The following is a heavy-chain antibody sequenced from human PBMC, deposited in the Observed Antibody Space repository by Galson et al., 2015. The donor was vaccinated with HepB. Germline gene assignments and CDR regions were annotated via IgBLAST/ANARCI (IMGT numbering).Heavy chain of an antibody. CDR1: GFTFRSYW. CDR3: ARDQTWYCTSSSCLATGDGFDI. V-gene: IGHV3-7*03. J-gene: IGHJ3*02. Sequence: SLRLSCAASGFTFRSYWMSWVRQAPGKGLEWVGNIKQDGSEKYYVDSVKGRFTISRDNAKNSLYVQMNSLRAEDTAVYFCARDQTWYCTSSSCLATGDGFDIWGQGTLVTVSS. CDR2: IKQDGSEK. D-gene: IGHD2-2*01.